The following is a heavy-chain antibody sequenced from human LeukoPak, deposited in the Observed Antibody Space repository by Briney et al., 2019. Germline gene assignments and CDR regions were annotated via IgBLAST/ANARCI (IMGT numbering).Heavy chain of an antibody. J-gene: IGHJ4*02. CDR1: GGSINSGGC. CDR3: ARDSGISGRTDY. V-gene: IGHV4-31*03. CDR2: IYYSGTT. D-gene: IGHD3-10*01. Sequence: SETLSLTCTVSGGSINSGGCWSWIRQHPGKGLEWIGYIYYSGTTYFNPSLKGRVTMSVDTSKNQFSLKLSSVTAADTAVYYCARDSGISGRTDYWGQGTLVTVSS.